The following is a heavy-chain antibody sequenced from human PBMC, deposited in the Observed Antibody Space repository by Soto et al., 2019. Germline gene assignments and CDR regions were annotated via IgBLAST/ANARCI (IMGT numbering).Heavy chain of an antibody. Sequence: ASVKVSCKASGYTFTSYAMHWVRQAPGQRLEWMGWINAGNGNTKYSQKFQGRVTITRDTSASTAYMELSSLRSEDTAVYYCASSLAVAGTLVIVAFDYWGQGTLVTVSS. J-gene: IGHJ4*02. CDR3: ASSLAVAGTLVIVAFDY. V-gene: IGHV1-3*01. CDR1: GYTFTSYA. CDR2: INAGNGNT. D-gene: IGHD6-19*01.